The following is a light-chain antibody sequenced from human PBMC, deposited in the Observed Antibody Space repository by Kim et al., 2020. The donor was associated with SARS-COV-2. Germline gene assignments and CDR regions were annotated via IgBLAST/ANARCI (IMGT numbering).Light chain of an antibody. CDR2: SNN. V-gene: IGLV1-44*01. J-gene: IGLJ2*01. CDR3: AAWDDTLNGHL. Sequence: GQSVTISCTGSGCNIGSNGVNCCQQRPERAPNLLLYSNNHWPSGVPDRFSGSKSGTSGSLAISGLQSEDEADDYCAAWDDTLNGHLFGGGTKVTVL. CDR1: GCNIGSNG.